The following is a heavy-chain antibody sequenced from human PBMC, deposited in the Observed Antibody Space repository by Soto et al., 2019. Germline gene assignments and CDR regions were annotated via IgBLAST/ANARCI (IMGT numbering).Heavy chain of an antibody. CDR1: GFTFSSYA. J-gene: IGHJ4*02. D-gene: IGHD6-6*01. CDR2: ISSSVGST. CDR3: VKDRTQYSSSPYDY. V-gene: IGHV3-23*01. Sequence: GGSLRLSCAASGFTFSSYAMSWVRQAPGKGLEWVSTISSSVGSTYYADSVKGRFSISRDNSKNTLFLQMNSLRVEDTAVYYCVKDRTQYSSSPYDYWGQGALVTVSS.